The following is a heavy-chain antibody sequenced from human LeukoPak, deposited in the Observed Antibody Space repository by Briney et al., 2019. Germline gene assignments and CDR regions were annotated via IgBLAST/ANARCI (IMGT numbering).Heavy chain of an antibody. D-gene: IGHD4-17*01. J-gene: IGHJ4*02. CDR3: ARAHNFGDYSEGYFDY. Sequence: ASVKVSCKASGYTFTSYAMHWVRQAPGQRLEWMGWINAGNGNTKYSQKFQGRVTITRDTSASTAYMELSSLRSEDTAVYYCARAHNFGDYSEGYFDYWGQGTLVTVSS. CDR2: INAGNGNT. V-gene: IGHV1-3*01. CDR1: GYTFTSYA.